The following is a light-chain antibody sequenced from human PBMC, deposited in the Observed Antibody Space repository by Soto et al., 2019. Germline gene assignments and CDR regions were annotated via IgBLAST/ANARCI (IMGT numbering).Light chain of an antibody. Sequence: QSALTQPASVSGSPGQSITISCTGTSSDVGGYNYVSWYQQQPGKAPTLMIYDVSNRPSGVSNRFSGSKSSNTASLTISGLQAHDEADYYCSSYTSSSTLVVFGGGTKLTVL. V-gene: IGLV2-14*01. J-gene: IGLJ2*01. CDR2: DVS. CDR3: SSYTSSSTLVV. CDR1: SSDVGGYNY.